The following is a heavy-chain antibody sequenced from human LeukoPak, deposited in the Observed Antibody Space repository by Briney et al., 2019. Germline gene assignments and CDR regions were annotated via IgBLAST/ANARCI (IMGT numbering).Heavy chain of an antibody. CDR3: AKLVGATQPLDY. V-gene: IGHV3-30-3*01. D-gene: IGHD1-26*01. J-gene: IGHJ4*02. CDR2: ISYDGSNK. CDR1: GFTFSSYA. Sequence: GGSLRLSCAASGFTFSSYAMSWVRQAPGKGLEWVAVISYDGSNKYYADSVKGRFTISRDNSKNTLYLQMNSLRAEDTAVYYCAKLVGATQPLDYWGQGTLVTVSS.